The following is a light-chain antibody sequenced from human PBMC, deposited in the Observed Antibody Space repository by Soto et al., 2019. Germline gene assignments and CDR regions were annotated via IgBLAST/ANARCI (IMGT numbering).Light chain of an antibody. CDR2: EVR. CDR1: SSDVGKYNY. CDR3: QSYDNSLTEWV. Sequence: QSALTQPASVSGSPGQSITISCTGTSSDVGKYNYVSWYQQHPGKAPKLMVYEVRNRPSGVPDRFSGSKSAISASLVITGLQADDEADYYCQSYDNSLTEWVFGGGTKLTVL. V-gene: IGLV2-14*01. J-gene: IGLJ3*02.